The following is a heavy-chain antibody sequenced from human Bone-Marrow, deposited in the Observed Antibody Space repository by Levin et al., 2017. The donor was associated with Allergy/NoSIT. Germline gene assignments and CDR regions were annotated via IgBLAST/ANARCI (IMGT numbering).Heavy chain of an antibody. D-gene: IGHD6-19*01. Sequence: SETLSLTCAVSGYSLTSGHHWGWIRQPPGKGLEWIGSIYHRGSASYNWAFKSRVTMSVDTSKNDFSLTLNSVTVADTAMYFCTRGRLTQGWYFDYWGQGIPVTVS. CDR3: TRGRLTQGWYFDY. CDR2: IYHRGSA. J-gene: IGHJ4*02. CDR1: GYSLTSGHH. V-gene: IGHV4-38-2*01.